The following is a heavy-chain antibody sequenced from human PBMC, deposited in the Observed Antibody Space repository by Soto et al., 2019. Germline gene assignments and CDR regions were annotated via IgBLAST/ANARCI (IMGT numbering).Heavy chain of an antibody. V-gene: IGHV1-3*01. D-gene: IGHD1-1*01. CDR2: INAGNGNT. Sequence: ASVKVSCKASGYTFTSYVMHWVRQSPGQRLEWMGWINAGNGNTKYSQKFQGRVTITRDTSASTAYMELSSLRSEDTAVYYCARGVKEGAAPNSSKGRDAGGKGPPV. J-gene: IGHJ6*04. CDR3: ARGVKEGAAPNSSKGRDA. CDR1: GYTFTSYV.